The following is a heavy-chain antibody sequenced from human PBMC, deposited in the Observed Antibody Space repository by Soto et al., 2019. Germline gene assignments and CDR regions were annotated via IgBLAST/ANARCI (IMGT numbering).Heavy chain of an antibody. CDR3: ARESRGGMDV. J-gene: IGHJ6*02. Sequence: GGSLRLSCAASGFTVSSNYMSWVRQAPGKGLEWVSIIYTGDTTYYAESVKGRFTISRDNSKNTLYLQMNSLRAEDTAVYFCARESRGGMDVWGQGTTVTSP. V-gene: IGHV3-53*01. CDR1: GFTVSSNY. CDR2: IYTGDTT.